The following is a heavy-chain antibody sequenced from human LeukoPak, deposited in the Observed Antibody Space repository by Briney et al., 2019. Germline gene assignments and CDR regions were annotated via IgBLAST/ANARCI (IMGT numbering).Heavy chain of an antibody. Sequence: PSQTLSLTCTVSGGSISSGDYYWSWIRQPPGKGLEWIGYIYYSGSTNYNPSLKSRVTISVDTSKNQFSLKLSSVTAADTAVYYCARVSMIVRPFDYWGQGTLVTVSS. CDR1: GGSISSGDYY. D-gene: IGHD3-22*01. V-gene: IGHV4-30-4*01. CDR3: ARVSMIVRPFDY. J-gene: IGHJ4*02. CDR2: IYYSGST.